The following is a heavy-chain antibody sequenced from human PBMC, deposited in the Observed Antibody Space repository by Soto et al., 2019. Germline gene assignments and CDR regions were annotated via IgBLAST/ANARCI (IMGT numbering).Heavy chain of an antibody. Sequence: ASVKVSCKASGYTFTSYDINWVRQATGQGLEWMGWMNPNSGNTGYAQKFQGRVTMTRNTSISTAYMELSSLRSEDTALYYCARGGYFDWIHYAFDIWGQGTMVTVSS. D-gene: IGHD3-9*01. CDR2: MNPNSGNT. J-gene: IGHJ3*02. CDR1: GYTFTSYD. CDR3: ARGGYFDWIHYAFDI. V-gene: IGHV1-8*01.